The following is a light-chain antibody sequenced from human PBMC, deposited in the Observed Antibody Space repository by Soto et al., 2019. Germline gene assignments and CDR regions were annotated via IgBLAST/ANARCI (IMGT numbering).Light chain of an antibody. CDR1: QSIDSW. Sequence: DIHMTQSPSSVSASVGDRVTITCRASQSIDSWLAWYQQKPGEAPKLLIFTGSLLHSGVPPRFSGSGSGTDFTLTISSLQPEDFATYYCQQTLSFPPTFGQGTKVDIK. J-gene: IGKJ1*01. V-gene: IGKV1-12*01. CDR2: TGS. CDR3: QQTLSFPPT.